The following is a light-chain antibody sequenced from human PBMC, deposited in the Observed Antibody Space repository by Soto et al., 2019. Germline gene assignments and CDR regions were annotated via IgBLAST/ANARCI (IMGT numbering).Light chain of an antibody. CDR2: AAS. CDR1: QSVSSN. Sequence: EIVMTQSPATLSVSPGERATLSCRASQSVSSNLAWYQQKPGQAPRLLIYAASTRATGIPARFSGSGSGTDFTLTISSLHSEDFAVYYCQHYNNWPPWTFGQGTKVEIK. J-gene: IGKJ1*01. CDR3: QHYNNWPPWT. V-gene: IGKV3-15*01.